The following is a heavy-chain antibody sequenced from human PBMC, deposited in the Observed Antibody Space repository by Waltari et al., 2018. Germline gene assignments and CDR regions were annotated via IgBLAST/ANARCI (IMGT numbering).Heavy chain of an antibody. CDR1: GGSLSSTSYY. CDR3: ARGTTMAATAN. V-gene: IGHV4-39*01. J-gene: IGHJ4*02. D-gene: IGHD6-19*01. CDR2: IDYSGNT. Sequence: QLQESGPGLVKPSETLSLSCTVSGGSLSSTSYYWGWIRQSPGKGLEWIGSIDYSGNTYYNPSLKSRVTISVDRSKNQFSLKLSSVTAAETAVYYCARGTTMAATANWGQGTPVTVSS.